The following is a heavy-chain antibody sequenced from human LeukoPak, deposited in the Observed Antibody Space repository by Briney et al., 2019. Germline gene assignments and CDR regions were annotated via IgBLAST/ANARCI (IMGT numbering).Heavy chain of an antibody. CDR2: FDPEDGET. CDR1: GYTLTELS. Sequence: VASVKVSCTVSGYTLTELSMHWVRQAPGKGLEWMGGFDPEDGETIYAQKFQGRVTMTEDASTDTAYMELSSLRSEDTAVYYCATGGENGMDVWGQGTTVTVSS. D-gene: IGHD4-17*01. J-gene: IGHJ6*02. CDR3: ATGGENGMDV. V-gene: IGHV1-24*01.